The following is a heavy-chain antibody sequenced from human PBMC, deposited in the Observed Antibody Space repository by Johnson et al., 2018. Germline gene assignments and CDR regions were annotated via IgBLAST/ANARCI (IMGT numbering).Heavy chain of an antibody. CDR1: GFTVSSNY. CDR2: IRGSGGST. Sequence: QLVESGGVLIQXGGSLRLSCAASGFTVSSNYMSWVRQAPGKGLEWVSAIRGSGGSTYYADSVKGRFTITRDNSKNTLYRQMNSLRAEATAVYYCAKNGDLVDYYYYMDVWGNGTTVTVSS. V-gene: IGHV3-66*03. D-gene: IGHD4-17*01. J-gene: IGHJ6*03. CDR3: AKNGDLVDYYYYMDV.